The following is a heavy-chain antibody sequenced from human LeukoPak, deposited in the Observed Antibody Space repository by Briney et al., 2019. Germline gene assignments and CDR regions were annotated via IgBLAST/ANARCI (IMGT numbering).Heavy chain of an antibody. V-gene: IGHV3-30-3*01. J-gene: IGHJ4*02. D-gene: IGHD5-18*01. CDR2: ISYDGSNK. CDR1: GFTFSSYA. CDR3: AKDRNVDTAMVDY. Sequence: GGSLRLSCAASGFTFSSYAMHWVRQAPGKGLEWVAVISYDGSNKYYADSVKGRFTISRDNSKNTLYLQMNSLRAEDTAVYYCAKDRNVDTAMVDYWGQGTLVTVSS.